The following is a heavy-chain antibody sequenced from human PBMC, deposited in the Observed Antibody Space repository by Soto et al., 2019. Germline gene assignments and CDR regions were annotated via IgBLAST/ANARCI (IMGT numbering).Heavy chain of an antibody. CDR1: GLSVSNYW. D-gene: IGHD3-16*01. CDR3: AGGCRCGGHYYFDY. V-gene: IGHV3-74*01. CDR2: INSDDTSS. J-gene: IGHJ4*02. Sequence: EVQLMESGGGLVQPGGSLRLSCAASGLSVSNYWMHLVRQTPGKGLVWVSRINSDDTSSSYAASVKGRFTISRDNAKNSMYLQMNSLRAEDTAVSYCAGGCRCGGHYYFDYWGQGTLVSVSS.